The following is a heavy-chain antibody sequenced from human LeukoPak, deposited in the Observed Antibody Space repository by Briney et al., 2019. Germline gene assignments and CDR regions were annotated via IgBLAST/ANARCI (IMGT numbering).Heavy chain of an antibody. Sequence: GASVKVSCKASGYTFTGYYMHWVRQAPGQGLERMGWINPNSGGTNYAQKFQGRVTMTRDTSISTAFMDLSRLRSDDTAVYYCARVKTMIVVVRLFDYWGQGTQVTVSS. V-gene: IGHV1-2*02. CDR3: ARVKTMIVVVRLFDY. D-gene: IGHD3-22*01. CDR1: GYTFTGYY. J-gene: IGHJ4*02. CDR2: INPNSGGT.